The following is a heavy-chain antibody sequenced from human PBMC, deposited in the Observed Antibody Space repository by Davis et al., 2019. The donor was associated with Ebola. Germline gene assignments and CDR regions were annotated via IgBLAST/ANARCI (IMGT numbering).Heavy chain of an antibody. CDR1: GFTFSDYY. CDR3: TRDFDRVRE. CDR2: ISSSGKTI. J-gene: IGHJ4*02. D-gene: IGHD3-22*01. V-gene: IGHV3-11*04. Sequence: GESLKISCTASGFTFSDYYMTWIRQAPGKGLQWVSYISSSGKTIYYADSVKGRFTISRDNAKNTVYLQMNSLKAEDTAVYYCTRDFDRVREWGQGTLVTVSS.